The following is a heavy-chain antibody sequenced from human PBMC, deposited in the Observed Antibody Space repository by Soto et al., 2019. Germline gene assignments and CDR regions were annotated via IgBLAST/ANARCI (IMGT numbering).Heavy chain of an antibody. D-gene: IGHD6-13*01. CDR3: ARDRIAGPRGYYGMDV. V-gene: IGHV3-33*01. J-gene: IGHJ6*02. CDR1: GFTFSSYG. Sequence: GSLRLSCAASGFTFSSYGMHWVRQAPGKGLEWVAVIWYDGSNKYYADSVKGRFTISRDNSKNTLYLQMNSLRAEDTAVYYCARDRIAGPRGYYGMDVWGQGTTVTVSS. CDR2: IWYDGSNK.